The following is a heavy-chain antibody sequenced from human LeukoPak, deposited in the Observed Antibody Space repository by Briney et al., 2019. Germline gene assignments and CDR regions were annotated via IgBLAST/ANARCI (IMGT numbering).Heavy chain of an antibody. Sequence: GGSLRLSFAASGFTFSSNWMSWVRQAPGKGLEWVANIKQDGSEKYYVDSVKGRFTISRDNAKNSLYLQMNSLRAEDTAVYYCARTDSGSSGYFDFWGQGTLVTVSS. V-gene: IGHV3-7*01. J-gene: IGHJ4*02. CDR1: GFTFSSNW. D-gene: IGHD1-26*01. CDR3: ARTDSGSSGYFDF. CDR2: IKQDGSEK.